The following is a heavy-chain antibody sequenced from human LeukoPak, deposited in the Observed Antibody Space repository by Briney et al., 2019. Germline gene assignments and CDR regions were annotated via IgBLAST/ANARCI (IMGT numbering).Heavy chain of an antibody. D-gene: IGHD3-10*01. CDR2: IYYSGST. V-gene: IGHV4-59*01. Sequence: SETLSLTCTVSGGSINSYYWTWIRQPPGKGLEWIGYIYYSGSTHYNPSLNSRVTISMDTSKNHFSLKLSSVTAADTAIYYCARTSRHFYGSGSNLTPWPADMDVWGQGTKVTISS. J-gene: IGHJ6*02. CDR1: GGSINSYY. CDR3: ARTSRHFYGSGSNLTPWPADMDV.